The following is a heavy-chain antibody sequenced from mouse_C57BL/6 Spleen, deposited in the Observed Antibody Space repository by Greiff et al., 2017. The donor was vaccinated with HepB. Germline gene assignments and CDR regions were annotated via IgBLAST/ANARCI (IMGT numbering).Heavy chain of an antibody. CDR2: INPNNGGT. CDR3: ARDLYGSRAPFAY. Sequence: VQLQQSGPELVKPGASVKISCKASGYTFTDYYMNWVKQSHGKSLEWIGDINPNNGGTSYNQKFKGKATLTVDKSSSTAYMELRSLTSEDSAVYYCARDLYGSRAPFAYWGQGTLVTVSA. J-gene: IGHJ3*01. V-gene: IGHV1-26*01. D-gene: IGHD1-1*01. CDR1: GYTFTDYY.